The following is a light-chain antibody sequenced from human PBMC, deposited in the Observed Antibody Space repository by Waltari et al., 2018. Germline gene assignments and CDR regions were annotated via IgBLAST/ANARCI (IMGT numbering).Light chain of an antibody. J-gene: IGKJ5*01. Sequence: EIVMTQSPATLSVSPGETATLSCRASQSVSSNVAWYQKKPGQAPRLLIYDASTRATSIRAKFRGSGSGTEFTLTISSLQSEDFAVYYCQQYNRWPPITFGHGTRLEIK. V-gene: IGKV3-15*01. CDR3: QQYNRWPPIT. CDR2: DAS. CDR1: QSVSSN.